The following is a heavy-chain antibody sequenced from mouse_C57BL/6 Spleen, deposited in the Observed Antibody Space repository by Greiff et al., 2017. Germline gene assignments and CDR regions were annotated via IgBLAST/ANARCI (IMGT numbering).Heavy chain of an antibody. CDR3: ARGGSSYYYYAMDY. V-gene: IGHV5-17*01. CDR1: GFTFSDYG. D-gene: IGHD1-1*01. J-gene: IGHJ4*01. CDR2: ISSGSSTI. Sequence: DVMLVESGGGLVKPGGSLTLSCAASGFTFSDYGMHWVRQAPEKGLEWVAYISSGSSTIYYADTVKGRFTISRDNAKNTLFLQRTSLRSDDTAMYYCARGGSSYYYYAMDYWGQGTSVTVSS.